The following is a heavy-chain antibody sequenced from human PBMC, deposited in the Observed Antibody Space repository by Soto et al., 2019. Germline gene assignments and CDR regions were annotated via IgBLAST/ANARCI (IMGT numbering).Heavy chain of an antibody. CDR2: ISGSGGST. CDR3: AKDRGEYAFWRSPPPYYGMDV. Sequence: GGSLRLSCAASGFTFSSYAMSWVRQAPGKGLEWVSAISGSGGSTYYADSVKGRFTISRDNSKNTLYLQMNSLRAEDTAVYYCAKDRGEYAFWRSPPPYYGMDVWGQGTPVTVYS. CDR1: GFTFSSYA. J-gene: IGHJ6*02. V-gene: IGHV3-23*01. D-gene: IGHD3-3*01.